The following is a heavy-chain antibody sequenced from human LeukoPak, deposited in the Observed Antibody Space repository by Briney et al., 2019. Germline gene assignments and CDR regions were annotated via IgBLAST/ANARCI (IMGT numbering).Heavy chain of an antibody. J-gene: IGHJ5*02. CDR1: GYTFISYY. D-gene: IGHD3-16*01. CDR2: INPRSGGR. CDR3: TRDVTGDYWFDP. Sequence: ASVEVSCKASGYTFISYYIHWVRQAPGQGLEWMGWINPRSGGRDYAQKFQGRVTMTRDTSISTAYMELNRLTSDDTAVYYCTRDVTGDYWFDPWGQGTLVTVSS. V-gene: IGHV1-2*02.